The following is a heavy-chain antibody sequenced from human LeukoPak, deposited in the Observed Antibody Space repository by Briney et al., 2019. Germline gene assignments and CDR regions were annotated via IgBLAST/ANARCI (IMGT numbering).Heavy chain of an antibody. CDR2: IYYSGST. D-gene: IGHD6-19*01. CDR3: ARDGQWPGMDV. Sequence: SETLSLTCTVSGGSISSYYWSWIRQPPGKGLEWIGYIYYSGSTNYNPSLKSRVTISVDTSKNQFSLKLSSVTAADTAVYYCARDGQWPGMDVWGKGTTVTVSS. CDR1: GGSISSYY. V-gene: IGHV4-59*01. J-gene: IGHJ6*04.